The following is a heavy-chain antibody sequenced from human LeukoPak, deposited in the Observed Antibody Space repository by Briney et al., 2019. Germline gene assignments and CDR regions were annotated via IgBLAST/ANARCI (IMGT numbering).Heavy chain of an antibody. CDR3: ASVTHRLDLGDYFDY. V-gene: IGHV4-4*02. Sequence: SETLSLTCAVSGGSISSSNWWSWVRQPPGKGLEWMGEIYHSGSTNYNPSLKSRVNISVDKSKNQFSLKLSSVTAADTAVYYCASVTHRLDLGDYFDYWGQGTLVTVSS. CDR2: IYHSGST. D-gene: IGHD3-16*01. J-gene: IGHJ4*02. CDR1: GGSISSSNW.